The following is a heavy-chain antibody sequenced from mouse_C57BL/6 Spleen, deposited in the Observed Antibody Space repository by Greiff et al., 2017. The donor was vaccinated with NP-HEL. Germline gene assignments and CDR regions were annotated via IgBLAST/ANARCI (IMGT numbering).Heavy chain of an antibody. CDR3: ASKGLGFDY. Sequence: EVKLQESGPGLVKPSQSLSLTCSVTGYSIPSGYYWNWIRQFPGNKLEWMGYISYDGSNNYNPSLKNRISITRDTSKNQFFLKLNSVTTEDTATYYCASKGLGFDYWGQGTTLTVSS. D-gene: IGHD3-1*01. CDR2: ISYDGSN. CDR1: GYSIPSGYY. J-gene: IGHJ2*01. V-gene: IGHV3-6*01.